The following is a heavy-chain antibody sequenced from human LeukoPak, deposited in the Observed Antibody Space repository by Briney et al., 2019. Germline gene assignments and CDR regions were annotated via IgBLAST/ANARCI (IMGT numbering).Heavy chain of an antibody. CDR3: ARLQGDYYGSGSYPDWYFDP. Sequence: GGSLRLPCTASGFTFSSIALTWVRQAPGKGLEWVSTIRSNGDTAYSADSVNGRFTISRENAKNSLYLQMNSLRAGDTAVYYCARLQGDYYGSGSYPDWYFDPWGQGTLVTVSS. CDR1: GFTFSSIA. CDR2: IRSNGDTA. J-gene: IGHJ5*02. D-gene: IGHD3-10*01. V-gene: IGHV3-23*01.